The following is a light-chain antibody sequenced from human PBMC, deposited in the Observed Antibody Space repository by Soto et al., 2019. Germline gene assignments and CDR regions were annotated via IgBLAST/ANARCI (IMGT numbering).Light chain of an antibody. J-gene: IGLJ6*01. V-gene: IGLV2-14*01. Sequence: QSVLTQPASVSGSPGQSITISCTGTSSDVGGYHYVSWYQQYPGKAPKVMIYDVSNRPSGVSNRFSCSKSGTTASLTVSVLQADNEAAYYRSSYSFCITYVSGNGTKVTV. CDR2: DVS. CDR1: SSDVGGYHY. CDR3: SSYSFCITYV.